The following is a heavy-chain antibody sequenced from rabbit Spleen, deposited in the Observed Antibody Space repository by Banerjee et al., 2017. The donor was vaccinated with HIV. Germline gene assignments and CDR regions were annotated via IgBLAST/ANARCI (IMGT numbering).Heavy chain of an antibody. J-gene: IGHJ6*01. V-gene: IGHV1S45*01. CDR2: IDPVFGIT. CDR3: ARDTGSSFSSYGMDL. D-gene: IGHD8-1*01. CDR1: GFTLSSYYM. Sequence: QEQLKESGGGLVQPGGSLKLSCTASGFTLSSYYMNWVRQAPGKGLEWIGYIDPVFGITYYANWAKGRFTCSKTSSTTVTLQMTSLTVADTATYFCARDTGSSFSSYGMDLWGPGTLVTVS.